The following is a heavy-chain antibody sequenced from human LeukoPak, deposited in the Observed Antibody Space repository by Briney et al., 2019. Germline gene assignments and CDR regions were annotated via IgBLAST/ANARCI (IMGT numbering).Heavy chain of an antibody. CDR3: AREGYKFKVAGAYYDILTGYFDY. V-gene: IGHV1-18*01. J-gene: IGHJ4*02. CDR1: GYTFTSYG. CDR2: ISAYNGNT. Sequence: GASVKVSCKASGYTFTSYGISWVRQAPGQGLEWMGWISAYNGNTNYAQKLQGRVTMTTDTSTSTAYMELRSLRSDDTAVYYCAREGYKFKVAGAYYDILTGYFDYWGQGTLVTVSS. D-gene: IGHD3-9*01.